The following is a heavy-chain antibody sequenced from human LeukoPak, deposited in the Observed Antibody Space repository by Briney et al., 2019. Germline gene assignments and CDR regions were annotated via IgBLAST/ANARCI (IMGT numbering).Heavy chain of an antibody. CDR2: INPNSGGA. Sequence: ASVKVSCKASGYTFTGYYMHWVRQAPGQGLEWMGWINPNSGGADYAQKFQRRVTLTRDTSISTTYMDLNSLTSDDTAVYYCARAGPVAGYDYWGQGTLVTVSS. J-gene: IGHJ4*02. CDR1: GYTFTGYY. D-gene: IGHD6-19*01. CDR3: ARAGPVAGYDY. V-gene: IGHV1-2*02.